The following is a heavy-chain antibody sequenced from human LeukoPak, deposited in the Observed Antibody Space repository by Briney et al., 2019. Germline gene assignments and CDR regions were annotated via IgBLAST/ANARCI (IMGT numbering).Heavy chain of an antibody. CDR2: INPNSGGT. V-gene: IGHV1-2*02. CDR1: GYTFTGYY. D-gene: IGHD6-13*01. CDR3: ARDPPHSSSWYEGAFDI. Sequence: ASVKVSCKASGYTFTGYYMHWVRQAPGQGLEWMGWINPNSGGTNYAQKFQGRVTMTRDTSISTAYMELSRLRSDDTAVYYCARDPPHSSSWYEGAFDIWGQGTMVTVSS. J-gene: IGHJ3*02.